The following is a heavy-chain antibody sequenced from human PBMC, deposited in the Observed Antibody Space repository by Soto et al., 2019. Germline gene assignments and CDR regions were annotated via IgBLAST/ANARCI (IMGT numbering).Heavy chain of an antibody. CDR2: IYYSGST. J-gene: IGHJ5*02. V-gene: IGHV4-59*01. Sequence: SETLSLTCTVSGGSISSYYWSWIRQPPGKGLEWIGYIYYSGSTNYNPSLKSRVTISVDTSKNQFSLKLSSVTAADTAVYYCARKLRWPNWFDPWGQGTLVTVS. CDR1: GGSISSYY. CDR3: ARKLRWPNWFDP.